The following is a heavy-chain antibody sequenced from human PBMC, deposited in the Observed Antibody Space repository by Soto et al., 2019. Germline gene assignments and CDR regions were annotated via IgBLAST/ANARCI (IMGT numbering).Heavy chain of an antibody. CDR3: AKDDSEYSNYWTSFDY. Sequence: GGSLRLSCAASGFSFRHSGMEWVRQAPGKGLEWVAVISFDGSITSYADAVKGRFTISRDNYKGTLSLHMDSLRPEDTAMYYCAKDDSEYSNYWTSFDYWGQGALVTVSS. CDR1: GFSFRHSG. CDR2: ISFDGSIT. D-gene: IGHD4-4*01. J-gene: IGHJ4*02. V-gene: IGHV3-30*18.